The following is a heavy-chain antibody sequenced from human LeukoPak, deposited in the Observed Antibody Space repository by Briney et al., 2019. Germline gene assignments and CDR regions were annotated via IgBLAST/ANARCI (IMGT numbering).Heavy chain of an antibody. CDR3: ARRDYYDSSGLGY. J-gene: IGHJ4*02. CDR2: INHSGST. V-gene: IGHV4-34*01. Sequence: PSEILSLTCAVYGGSFSGYYWSWIRQPPGKGLEWIGEINHSGSTNYNPSLKSRVTISVDTSKNQFSLKLSSVTAADTAVYYCARRDYYDSSGLGYWGQGTLVTVSS. D-gene: IGHD3-22*01. CDR1: GGSFSGYY.